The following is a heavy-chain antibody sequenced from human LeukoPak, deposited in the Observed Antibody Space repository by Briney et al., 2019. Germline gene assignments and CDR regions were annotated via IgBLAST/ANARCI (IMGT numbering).Heavy chain of an antibody. D-gene: IGHD2-8*01. CDR3: ARQDIVLMVYALFDY. CDR1: GGSISSSSYY. J-gene: IGHJ4*02. Sequence: PSETLSLTCTVSGGSISSSSYYWGWIRQPPGKGLEWIGSIYYSGSTYYNPSLKSRVTISVDTSKNQFSLKLSSVTAADTAVYYCARQDIVLMVYALFDYWGQGTLVTVSS. CDR2: IYYSGST. V-gene: IGHV4-39*01.